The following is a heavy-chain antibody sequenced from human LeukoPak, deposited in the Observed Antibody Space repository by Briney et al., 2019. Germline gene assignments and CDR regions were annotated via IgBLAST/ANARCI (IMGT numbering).Heavy chain of an antibody. V-gene: IGHV3-74*01. D-gene: IGHD6-13*01. CDR1: AFTFTDYW. Sequence: GGSLRLSCVASAFTFTDYWMHWVRHAPGKGLEWVSRINHDGRDTIYADSVKGRFTISRDNAKNTVFLQMNRLRAEDTAVYYCARGGFQHGFDYWGQGARVTVSS. J-gene: IGHJ4*02. CDR3: ARGGFQHGFDY. CDR2: INHDGRDT.